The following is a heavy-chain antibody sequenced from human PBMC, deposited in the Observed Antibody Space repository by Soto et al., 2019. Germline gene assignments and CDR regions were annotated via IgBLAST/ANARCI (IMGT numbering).Heavy chain of an antibody. V-gene: IGHV4-31*03. CDR2: IYYSGST. CDR1: GGSISSGGYY. D-gene: IGHD3-10*01. J-gene: IGHJ5*02. CDR3: ARESDYYGSGSYRHTSHGLNCFDP. Sequence: SETLSLTCTVSGGSISSGGYYWSWIRQHPGKGLEWIGYIYYSGSTYYNPSLKSRVTISVDTSKNQFSLKLSSVTAADTAVYYCARESDYYGSGSYRHTSHGLNCFDPWGQGTLVTVSS.